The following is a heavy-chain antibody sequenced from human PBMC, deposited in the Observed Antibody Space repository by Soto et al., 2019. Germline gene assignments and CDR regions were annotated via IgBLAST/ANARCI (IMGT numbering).Heavy chain of an antibody. J-gene: IGHJ6*02. D-gene: IGHD6-19*01. CDR2: ISGSGGST. CDR3: AKDVAVAGGSYYYYGMDV. CDR1: GFTFSSYA. Sequence: GGSLRLSCAASGFTFSSYAMSWVRQAPGKGLEWVSAISGSGGSTYYADSVKGRFTISRDNSKNTLYLQMNSLRAEDTAVYYCAKDVAVAGGSYYYYGMDVWGQGTTVTVSS. V-gene: IGHV3-23*01.